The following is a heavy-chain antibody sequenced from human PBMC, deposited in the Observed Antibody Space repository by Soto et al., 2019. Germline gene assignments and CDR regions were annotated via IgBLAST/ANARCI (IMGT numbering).Heavy chain of an antibody. CDR2: IYYSGST. Sequence: PSETLSLTCTFSGGSISSYYWIWIRQPPGKGLEWIGYIYYSGSTNYNPSLKSRVTISVDTSKNQFSLKLSSVTAADTAVYYCARRYDILTGRNWFDPWGQGTLVTVSS. J-gene: IGHJ5*02. CDR3: ARRYDILTGRNWFDP. D-gene: IGHD3-9*01. CDR1: GGSISSYY. V-gene: IGHV4-59*08.